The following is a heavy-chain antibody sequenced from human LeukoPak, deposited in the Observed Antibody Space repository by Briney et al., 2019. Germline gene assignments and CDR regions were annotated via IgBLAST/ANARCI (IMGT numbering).Heavy chain of an antibody. D-gene: IGHD2-21*02. CDR3: ARVTRWAGLDF. CDR1: GGSISSGDKY. Sequence: SETLSLTCNVSGGSISSGDKYWSWIRQPPGKGLEWIGYIYYSGSTYYNPSLKSRLTISVDASENQFSLHLTSVTAADTAVYFCARVTRWAGLDFWGQGTLVTVSS. V-gene: IGHV4-30-4*01. CDR2: IYYSGST. J-gene: IGHJ4*02.